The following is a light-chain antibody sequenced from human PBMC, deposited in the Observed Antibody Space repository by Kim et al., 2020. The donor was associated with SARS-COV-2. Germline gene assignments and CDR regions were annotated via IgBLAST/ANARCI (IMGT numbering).Light chain of an antibody. J-gene: IGLJ7*01. V-gene: IGLV1-44*01. Sequence: QSVLTQPPSESGTPGQRVSISCSGSSSNIGSGHVNWYQQFPGTAPQILIYNDNKRPSGVPDRFSGSNFVTSASLAISGLQSGDEADYYCAAWDDRLNGPVFGGGTQLTVL. CDR2: NDN. CDR1: SSNIGSGH. CDR3: AAWDDRLNGPV.